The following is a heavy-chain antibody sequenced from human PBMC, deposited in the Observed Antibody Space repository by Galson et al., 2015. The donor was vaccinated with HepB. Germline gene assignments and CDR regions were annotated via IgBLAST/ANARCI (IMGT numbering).Heavy chain of an antibody. D-gene: IGHD1-26*01. CDR3: ARDQAPIVGANHDFDY. J-gene: IGHJ4*02. V-gene: IGHV1-18*04. CDR1: GYTFSKYG. CDR2: ISAYNGNT. Sequence: SVKVSCKASGYTFSKYGISWVRQAPGQGLEWMGWISAYNGNTNYAQKLQGRVNMTTDTSTNTAYMELRSLRSDDTAVYYCARDQAPIVGANHDFDYWGQGTLVTVSS.